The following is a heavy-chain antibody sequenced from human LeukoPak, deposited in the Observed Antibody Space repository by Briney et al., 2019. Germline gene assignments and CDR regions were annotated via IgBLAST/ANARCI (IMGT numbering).Heavy chain of an antibody. D-gene: IGHD6-25*01. Sequence: SETLSLTCTGSGGTIGSDSWTWIRQPPGKGLEYIGYIYYTGGTNYNPPLKSRVTISVDTSKNQFSLKLSSVTAADTAVYFCAKYGNSGWVIDNWGQGTLVTVSS. V-gene: IGHV4-59*08. CDR3: AKYGNSGWVIDN. J-gene: IGHJ4*02. CDR2: IYYTGGT. CDR1: GGTIGSDS.